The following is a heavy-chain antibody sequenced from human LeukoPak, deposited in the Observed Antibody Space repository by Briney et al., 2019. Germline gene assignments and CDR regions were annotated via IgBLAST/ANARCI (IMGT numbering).Heavy chain of an antibody. J-gene: IGHJ5*02. V-gene: IGHV1-24*01. Sequence: ASVKVSCKVSGYTLTELSMHWVRQAPGKGLEWMGGFDPEDGETIYAQKFQGRVTMTEDTSTDTAYMELSSLRSEDTAVYYCARNAHSYGPPRSWFDPWGQGTLVTVSS. CDR3: ARNAHSYGPPRSWFDP. D-gene: IGHD5-18*01. CDR2: FDPEDGET. CDR1: GYTLTELS.